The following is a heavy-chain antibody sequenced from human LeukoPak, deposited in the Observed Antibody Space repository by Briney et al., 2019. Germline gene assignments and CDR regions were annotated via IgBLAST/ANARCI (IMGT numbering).Heavy chain of an antibody. V-gene: IGHV3-23*01. J-gene: IGHJ4*02. CDR3: ASDILTGYNETDY. D-gene: IGHD3-9*01. Sequence: PGGSLRLSCAASGFTFSSYAMSWVRQAPGKGLEWVSAISGSGGSTYYADSVKGRFTISRDNAKNTLYLQMNSLRAEDTAVYYCASDILTGYNETDYWGQGTLVTVSS. CDR1: GFTFSSYA. CDR2: ISGSGGST.